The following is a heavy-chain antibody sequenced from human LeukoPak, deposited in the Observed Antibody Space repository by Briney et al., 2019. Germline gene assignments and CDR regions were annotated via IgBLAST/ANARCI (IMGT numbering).Heavy chain of an antibody. V-gene: IGHV3-64*01. D-gene: IGHD6-13*01. CDR3: AKVGIGSRDGYFDY. J-gene: IGHJ4*02. Sequence: GSLRLSCAASGFTFSIHDMSWVRQAPGKGLEYVLVISSNGGSTYYANSVKGRFIISRDNSKNTLYLQMGSLRAEDMAVYYCAKVGIGSRDGYFDYWGQGTLVTVSS. CDR2: ISSNGGST. CDR1: GFTFSIHD.